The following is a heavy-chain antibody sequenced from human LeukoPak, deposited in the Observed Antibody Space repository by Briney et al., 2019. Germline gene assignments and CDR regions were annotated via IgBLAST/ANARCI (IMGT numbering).Heavy chain of an antibody. J-gene: IGHJ5*02. Sequence: SETLSLTCAVYGGSFSGYYWSWIRQPPGKGLEWIGEINHSGSTNYNPSLKSRVTISVDTSKNQFSLKLSSVTAADTAVYYCARKSQRSSSRWFDPWGQGTLVTVSS. CDR1: GGSFSGYY. CDR3: ARKSQRSSSRWFDP. V-gene: IGHV4-34*01. CDR2: INHSGST. D-gene: IGHD6-6*01.